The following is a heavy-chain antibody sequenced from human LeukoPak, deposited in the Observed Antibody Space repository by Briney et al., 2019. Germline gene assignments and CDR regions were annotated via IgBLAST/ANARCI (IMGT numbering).Heavy chain of an antibody. CDR3: AKDRRITFGGVIDPFDY. Sequence: GGSLRLSCAASGFTFSSYAMSWVRQAPGKGLEWVSAIIGSGGSTYYADSVKGRFTIPRDNSKNTLYVQMISLRAEDTAVYYCAKDRRITFGGVIDPFDYWGQGTLVTVSS. V-gene: IGHV3-23*01. D-gene: IGHD3-16*02. CDR2: IIGSGGST. CDR1: GFTFSSYA. J-gene: IGHJ4*02.